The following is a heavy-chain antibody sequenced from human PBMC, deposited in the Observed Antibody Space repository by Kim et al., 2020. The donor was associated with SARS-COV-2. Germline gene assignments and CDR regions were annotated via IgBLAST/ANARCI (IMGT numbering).Heavy chain of an antibody. Sequence: SETLSLTCTVSGGSISSYYWSWIRQPPGKGLEWIGYIYYSGSTNYNPSLKSRVTISVDTSKNQFSLNLSSVTAADTAVYYCARGVDIVVVPAATWYFDLWGRGTLVTVSS. CDR1: GGSISSYY. CDR2: IYYSGST. J-gene: IGHJ2*01. CDR3: ARGVDIVVVPAATWYFDL. V-gene: IGHV4-59*13. D-gene: IGHD2-2*01.